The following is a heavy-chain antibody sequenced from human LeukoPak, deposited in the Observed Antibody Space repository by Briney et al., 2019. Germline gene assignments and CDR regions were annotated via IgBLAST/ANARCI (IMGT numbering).Heavy chain of an antibody. V-gene: IGHV3-30*02. Sequence: SGGSLRLSCAASGFTFSSYGIHWVRQAPGKGLQWVTSIRFDGTTKYYADSVEGRFTISRDNSKNTLYLQMNSLRAEDTAVYYCILVGGVIQPPDYWGQGTLVTVSS. CDR3: ILVGGVIQPPDY. CDR1: GFTFSSYG. J-gene: IGHJ4*02. D-gene: IGHD1-26*01. CDR2: IRFDGTTK.